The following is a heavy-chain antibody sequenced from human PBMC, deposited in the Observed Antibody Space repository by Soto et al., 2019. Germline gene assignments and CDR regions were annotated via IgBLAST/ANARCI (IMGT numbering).Heavy chain of an antibody. CDR3: ARAPAIVVVTDATHGMDL. V-gene: IGHV1-69*02. CDR2: IIPILGIA. CDR1: GGTFSSYT. D-gene: IGHD2-21*02. J-gene: IGHJ6*02. Sequence: QVQLVQSGAAVKKPGSSVKVSCKASGGTFSSYTISWVRQAPGQGLEWMGRIIPILGIANYAQKFQGRVTITADESTSTAYIELRSRRSEATAVYYRARAPAIVVVTDATHGMDLWGQGTTVTVSS.